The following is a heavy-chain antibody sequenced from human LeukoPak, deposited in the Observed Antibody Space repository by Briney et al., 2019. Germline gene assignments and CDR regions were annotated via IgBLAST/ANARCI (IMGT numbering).Heavy chain of an antibody. J-gene: IGHJ4*02. D-gene: IGHD2-15*01. CDR3: ATDGSYSTDC. CDR1: GFTFRTAW. CDR2: IYREGGIT. Sequence: GGSLRLSCAAPGFTFRTAWMHWVRDAPEEGGVWGSYIYREGGITSYADSVKARFTISRDNVKNTLFLQMNSLRAENTAVYYCATDGSYSTDCRGQGTLVTVSS. V-gene: IGHV3-74*01.